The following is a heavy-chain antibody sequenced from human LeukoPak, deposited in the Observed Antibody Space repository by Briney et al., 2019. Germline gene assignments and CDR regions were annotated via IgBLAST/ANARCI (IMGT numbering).Heavy chain of an antibody. CDR3: ARDRGGDSTAYSDY. V-gene: IGHV3-7*03. D-gene: IGHD3-22*01. Sequence: GGSLRLSCAAPGFSFSSNWMGWVRQAAEKGLEWVAHIKRDGGQKYYLDSVKGRFTISRDNSKNTLYLQMNSLRAEDTAVYYCARDRGGDSTAYSDYWGQGTLVTVSS. CDR1: GFSFSSNW. J-gene: IGHJ4*02. CDR2: IKRDGGQK.